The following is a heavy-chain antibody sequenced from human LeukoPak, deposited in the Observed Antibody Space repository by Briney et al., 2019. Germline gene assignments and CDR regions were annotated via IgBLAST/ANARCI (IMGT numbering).Heavy chain of an antibody. D-gene: IGHD7-27*01. V-gene: IGHV3-30*02. CDR1: TAIFSSNA. CDR3: AMFKWGSFDP. J-gene: IGHJ5*02. Sequence: AGSLTLSCTASTAIFSSNAMHWVRQAPGKGLEWVAFIRYDGSSKYYADSVKGRFTISRDTSKNTSYLQMNSLRLEDTAMYYCAMFKWGSFDPWGQGTLVTVSS. CDR2: IRYDGSSK.